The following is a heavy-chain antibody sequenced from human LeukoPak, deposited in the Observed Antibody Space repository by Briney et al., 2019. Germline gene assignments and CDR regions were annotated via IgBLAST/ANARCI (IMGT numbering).Heavy chain of an antibody. D-gene: IGHD5-18*01. CDR1: GGSISSYY. CDR2: AYYSGSS. CDR3: ARIVRDLRQLSDY. V-gene: IGHV4-59*12. J-gene: IGHJ4*02. Sequence: SETLSLTFTVSGGSISSYYWSWIRQPPGKGPEWIGSAYYSGSSQYNPSLKSRVTISMDTSKNQFSLKVNSVTAADTAVYYCARIVRDLRQLSDYWGQGTLVTVSS.